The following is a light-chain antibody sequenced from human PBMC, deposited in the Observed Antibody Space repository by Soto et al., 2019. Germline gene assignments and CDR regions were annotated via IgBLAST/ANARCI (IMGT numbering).Light chain of an antibody. CDR1: QSISSS. CDR2: AAS. J-gene: IGKJ3*01. CDR3: QQDYSTPPLT. V-gene: IGKV1-39*01. Sequence: DIQMTQSPSSLSASVGDTVTITCRASQSISSSLNWYQQKPGTAPKLLIYAASSLQSGVPSRFSGSGSGTDVTLTINSLQPEDFAIYFCQQDYSTPPLTFCRGTTVDVK.